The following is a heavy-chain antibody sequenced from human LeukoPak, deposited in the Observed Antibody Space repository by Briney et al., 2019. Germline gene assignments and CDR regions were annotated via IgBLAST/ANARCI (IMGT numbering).Heavy chain of an antibody. V-gene: IGHV5-51*01. CDR1: GYSFTTYW. D-gene: IGHD2/OR15-2a*01. J-gene: IGHJ4*02. Sequence: GESLKISCEGSGYSFTTYWIGWVRQMPGKGLEWMGIIYPGDSDTRYSPSFQGQVTISADKSVTTAYLQWSSLKASDTAIYYCARHTSVSETTSYFAYWGQGTLVTVSS. CDR2: IYPGDSDT. CDR3: ARHTSVSETTSYFAY.